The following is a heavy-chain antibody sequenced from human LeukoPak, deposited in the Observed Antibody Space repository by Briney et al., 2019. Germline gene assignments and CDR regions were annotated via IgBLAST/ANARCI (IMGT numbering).Heavy chain of an antibody. CDR2: IGGSDGRT. Sequence: PGGSLRLSCAASGFTFSPYAMSWVRQAPGTGLEWVSLIGGSDGRTRYADSVKGRFTISRDNSKNALYLEMNSLRAEDTAVYYCAKDSSSYDWGFMDVWGKGTTVTISS. CDR1: GFTFSPYA. CDR3: AKDSSSYDWGFMDV. V-gene: IGHV3-23*01. D-gene: IGHD3-22*01. J-gene: IGHJ6*03.